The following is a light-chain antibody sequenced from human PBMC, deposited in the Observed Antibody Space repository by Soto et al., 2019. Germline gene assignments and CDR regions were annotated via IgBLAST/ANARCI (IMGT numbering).Light chain of an antibody. CDR1: QSVSSSY. V-gene: IGKV3-20*01. CDR2: GAS. Sequence: EIVLTQSPGTLSLSPGERATLSCRASQSVSSSYLAWYQQKPGQAPRLLIYGASSRATGIPDRFSGSGSGTDFTLNIRRLEPEDFAVYYCPPYGSCFGQGTKVEIK. J-gene: IGKJ1*01. CDR3: PPYGSC.